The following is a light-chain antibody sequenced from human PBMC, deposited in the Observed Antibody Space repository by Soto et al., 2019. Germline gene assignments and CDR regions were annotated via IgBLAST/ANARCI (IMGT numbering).Light chain of an antibody. V-gene: IGKV1-5*01. Sequence: DIQMTQSPSTLSASVGDRVTITCRASQSISSWLAWYQQRPGKTPRLLIYDASTLESGVPSRFSGSGSGTEFTLTISSQQPDDFATYYCQQYSSYSRGTFGPGTKVDIK. CDR1: QSISSW. CDR3: QQYSSYSRGT. CDR2: DAS. J-gene: IGKJ3*01.